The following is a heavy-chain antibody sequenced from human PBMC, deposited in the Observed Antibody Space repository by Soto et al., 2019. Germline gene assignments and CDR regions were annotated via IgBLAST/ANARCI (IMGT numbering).Heavy chain of an antibody. D-gene: IGHD6-19*01. J-gene: IGHJ1*01. CDR3: ATPLEQWLPEH. Sequence: QVQLVESGGGVVQPGRSLRLSCAASGFTFSIHGMHWVRQAPGKGLEWVAIISNDGSSKYYGDSVKGRFTISRDNSNNMLYLQMNSLRAEDTAVYDWATPLEQWLPEHGGQGTLVTVSS. V-gene: IGHV3-30*03. CDR2: ISNDGSSK. CDR1: GFTFSIHG.